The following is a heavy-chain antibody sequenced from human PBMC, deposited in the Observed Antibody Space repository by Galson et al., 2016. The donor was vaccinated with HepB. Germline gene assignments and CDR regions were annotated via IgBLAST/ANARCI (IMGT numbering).Heavy chain of an antibody. J-gene: IGHJ4*02. D-gene: IGHD2-21*02. CDR3: AREVTGWPKDYFDY. Sequence: SETLSLTCTVSGGDISAYCWAWIRQPVGKGLEWIGRVCASAGTIYNRSLQSRVTLSLDMSLNQFSLDLGSVTAADTAVYYCAREVTGWPKDYFDYWGQGTLVTVSS. CDR1: GGDISAYC. CDR2: VCASAGT. V-gene: IGHV4-4*07.